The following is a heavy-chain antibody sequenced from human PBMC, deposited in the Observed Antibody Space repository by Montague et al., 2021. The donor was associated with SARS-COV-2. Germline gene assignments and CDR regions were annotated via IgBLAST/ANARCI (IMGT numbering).Heavy chain of an antibody. D-gene: IGHD1-7*01. V-gene: IGHV4-39*01. CDR1: GDSITNTRYF. CDR3: AVELNYFFDY. CDR2: IYHNGNT. J-gene: IGHJ4*02. Sequence: SETLSLTCNVSGDSITNTRYFCGWIRQPPGKALEWIGSIYHNGNTYYNPSLERRALLSIDTSKNQFSLRLSSVIASDTAVYYCAVELNYFFDYWGQGFLVTVSS.